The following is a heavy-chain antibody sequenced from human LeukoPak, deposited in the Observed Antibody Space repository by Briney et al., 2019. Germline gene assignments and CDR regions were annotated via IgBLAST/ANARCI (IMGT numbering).Heavy chain of an antibody. CDR3: STLPFNSRNTDY. CDR1: GYTFTGYY. CDR2: INPNSGGT. J-gene: IGHJ4*02. Sequence: PSVNVSCKASGYTFTGYYMHWVRQAPGQELEWMGWINPNSGGTNYAQKFTGGGAMTSDPYITAGYLWVSRLTADERSVYFCSTLPFNSRNTDYWGQGTLVTVSS. V-gene: IGHV1-2*02. D-gene: IGHD1/OR15-1a*01.